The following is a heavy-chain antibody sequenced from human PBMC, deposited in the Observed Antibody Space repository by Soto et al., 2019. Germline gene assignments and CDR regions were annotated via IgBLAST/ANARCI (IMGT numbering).Heavy chain of an antibody. CDR3: VKDKGAAAGFDY. J-gene: IGHJ4*02. Sequence: QVHLVESEGGVVQPGRSLRLSCAASGFTFSNNGMHWVRQAPGKGLEWMGVISYEGSEKYYAGSVKGRFTISRDNSKNTLYLQMDTLRAEDTAIYYCVKDKGAAAGFDYWGQGILVTVSS. CDR2: ISYEGSEK. D-gene: IGHD6-13*01. V-gene: IGHV3-30*18. CDR1: GFTFSNNG.